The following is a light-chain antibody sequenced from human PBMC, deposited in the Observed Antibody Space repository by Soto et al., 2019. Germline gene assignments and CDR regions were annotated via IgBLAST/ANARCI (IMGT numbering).Light chain of an antibody. V-gene: IGKV3-20*01. J-gene: IGKJ1*01. CDR2: GAS. CDR3: QQYGGSVQT. Sequence: EIVLTQSPATLSLSPGERATLSCRASQSVSSNYVAWYQQKPGQTPRLLIYGASSRATGIPDRFSGSGSGTDFTLTISRLEPEDFAVYYCQQYGGSVQTFGQGTKVDIK. CDR1: QSVSSNY.